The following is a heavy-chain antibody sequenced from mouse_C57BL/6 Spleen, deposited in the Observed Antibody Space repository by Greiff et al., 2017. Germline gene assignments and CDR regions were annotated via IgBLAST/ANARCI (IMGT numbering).Heavy chain of an antibody. D-gene: IGHD1-1*01. J-gene: IGHJ2*01. V-gene: IGHV1-64*01. CDR2: IHPNSGST. CDR3: ARSEVLRGDFDY. Sequence: QVQLQQPGAELVKPGASVKLSCKASGYTFTSYWMHWVKQRPGQGLEWIGMIHPNSGSTNYNEKFKSKATLTVDKSSSTAYMQLSGLTSEDSAVYYCARSEVLRGDFDYWGQGTTLTVSS. CDR1: GYTFTSYW.